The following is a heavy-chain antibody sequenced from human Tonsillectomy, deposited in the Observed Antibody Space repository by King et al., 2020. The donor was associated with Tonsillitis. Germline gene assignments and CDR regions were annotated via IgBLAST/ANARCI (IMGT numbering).Heavy chain of an antibody. V-gene: IGHV1-46*01. D-gene: IGHD3-10*01. Sequence: QLVQSGAEVKKPGASVKVSCKASGYTFTSYYMHWVRQAPGQGLEWMGIINPSGGSTSYAQKVQGRVTMNRDTSTSTVYMEMSSLRSEDTAVYYCARVVDYGSVSYPPAPYYYYGMDVWRQATTVTVAS. CDR2: INPSGGST. CDR3: ARVVDYGSVSYPPAPYYYYGMDV. CDR1: GYTFTSYY. J-gene: IGHJ6*02.